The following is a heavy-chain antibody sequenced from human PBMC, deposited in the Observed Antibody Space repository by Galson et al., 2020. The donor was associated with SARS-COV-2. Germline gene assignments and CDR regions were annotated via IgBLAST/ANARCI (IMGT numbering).Heavy chain of an antibody. V-gene: IGHV4-39*07. CDR1: AGFLSSTRYY. CDR3: ARKEATCDY. J-gene: IGHJ4*01. Sequence: ASETLSLTCTVSAGFLSSTRYYWGWIRQSAGKGLEWIGSIYFNGRVFYNPSLSGRATISIDTSKNQFYLRVNSVTAADTAVYFCARKEATCDYWGHGTLVSVSA. CDR2: IYFNGRV.